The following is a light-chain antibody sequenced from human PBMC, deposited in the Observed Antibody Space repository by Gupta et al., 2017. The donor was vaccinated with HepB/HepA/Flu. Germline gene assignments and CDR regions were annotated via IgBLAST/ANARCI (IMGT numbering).Light chain of an antibody. V-gene: IGLV3-25*03. Sequence: SYELTQPPSVSVSPGQTARITCSGDALPKQYAYWYQQKPGQAPVLVIYKDSERPSGIPERFSGSSSGTTVTLTMSGVQAEDEADYYCQSADSSGTYPVFGGGTKLTVL. CDR2: KDS. CDR1: ALPKQY. J-gene: IGLJ2*01. CDR3: QSADSSGTYPV.